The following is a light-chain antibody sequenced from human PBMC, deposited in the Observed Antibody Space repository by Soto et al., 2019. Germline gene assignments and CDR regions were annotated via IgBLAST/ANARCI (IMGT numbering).Light chain of an antibody. CDR2: DAS. CDR3: QQYNNLFT. V-gene: IGKV1-33*01. Sequence: DVQMTQSPSSLSASVGDRVTITCQASHDISNYLNWFQQKPGKAPKLLIYDASNLETGVPSRFSGSGSGTDFTFTINSLQPEDSATYYCQQYNNLFTFGQGTKLEIK. CDR1: HDISNY. J-gene: IGKJ2*01.